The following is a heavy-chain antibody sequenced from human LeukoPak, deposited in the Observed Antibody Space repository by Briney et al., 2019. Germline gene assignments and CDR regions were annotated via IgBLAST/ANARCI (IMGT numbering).Heavy chain of an antibody. J-gene: IGHJ4*02. Sequence: PGGSLRLSCAASGFTFSNAWMSWVRQAPGKGLEWVGRIKSKSDGGTTDYAAPVKGRFTISRDDSKNTLYLQMNSLKTEDTAVYYCTTDLSYYYDSSGGWPAPDYWGQGTLVTVSS. V-gene: IGHV3-15*01. CDR3: TTDLSYYYDSSGGWPAPDY. CDR1: GFTFSNAW. CDR2: IKSKSDGGTT. D-gene: IGHD3-22*01.